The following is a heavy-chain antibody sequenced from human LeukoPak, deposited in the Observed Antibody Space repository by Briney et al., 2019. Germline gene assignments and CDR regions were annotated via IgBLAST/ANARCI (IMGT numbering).Heavy chain of an antibody. CDR3: AINSLGDSSGYDY. D-gene: IGHD3-22*01. Sequence: SETLSLTCTVSGDSISSNTYYWGWIRQSPGKGPEWIGNIFYSGGTYYNPSLKSRVTISADTSKNQFSLKLSSVTAADTAVYYCAINSLGDSSGYDYWGQGTLVTVSS. CDR2: IFYSGGT. V-gene: IGHV4-39*07. J-gene: IGHJ4*02. CDR1: GDSISSNTYY.